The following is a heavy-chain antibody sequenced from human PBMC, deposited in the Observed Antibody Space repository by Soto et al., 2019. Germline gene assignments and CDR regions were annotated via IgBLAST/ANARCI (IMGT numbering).Heavy chain of an antibody. CDR2: IWYDGSNK. Sequence: PGGSLRLSCAASGFTFSGYGMHWVRQAPGKGLEWVAVIWYDGSNKYYADSVKGRFTISRDNSKNTLYLQMNSLRAEDTAVYYCAKGEAYGSGSYPHPESGHYYYYGMDVWGQGTTVTVSS. CDR3: AKGEAYGSGSYPHPESGHYYYYGMDV. CDR1: GFTFSGYG. D-gene: IGHD3-10*01. J-gene: IGHJ6*02. V-gene: IGHV3-33*06.